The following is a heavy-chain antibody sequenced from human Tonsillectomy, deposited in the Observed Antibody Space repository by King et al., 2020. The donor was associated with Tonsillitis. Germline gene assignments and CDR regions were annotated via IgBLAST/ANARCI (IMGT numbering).Heavy chain of an antibody. CDR3: ARIPPSSGSYSHDAFDI. J-gene: IGHJ3*02. D-gene: IGHD1-26*01. CDR1: GYSFTSYW. V-gene: IGHV5-51*01. CDR2: IYPGGSDT. Sequence: VQLVESGAEVKKPGESLKISCKGFGYSFTSYWIGWVRPMPGKGLEWMGIIYPGGSDTRYSPAFPDQVTISADKSISTAYLQLSSLKASDTPMYYCARIPPSSGSYSHDAFDIWGQGTMVTVSS.